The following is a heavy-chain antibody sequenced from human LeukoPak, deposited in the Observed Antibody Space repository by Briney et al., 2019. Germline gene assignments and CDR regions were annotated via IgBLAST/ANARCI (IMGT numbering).Heavy chain of an antibody. CDR3: AREGSEDYYFDY. V-gene: IGHV1-18*01. D-gene: IGHD2-15*01. Sequence: ASVKVSCKASGYTFTCYGISRVRQAPGQGLEWMGWISAYNGNTNYAQKLQGRVTMTTDTSTSTAYMELRSLRSDDTAVYYCAREGSEDYYFDYWGQGTLVTVSS. J-gene: IGHJ4*02. CDR2: ISAYNGNT. CDR1: GYTFTCYG.